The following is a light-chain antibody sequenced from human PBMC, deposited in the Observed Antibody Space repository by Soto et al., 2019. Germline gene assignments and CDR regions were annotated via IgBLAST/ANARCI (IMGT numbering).Light chain of an antibody. Sequence: QSALTQPPSVSGSPGQMITISCSGTSRNIGGYDYVSWYQQPPGQPPLLIIYDVTEPPSGISDRFSGSRSGNTAPLTSSGLRPEDEADYYCSAKRDNNTYLFATGTKLTVL. CDR3: SAKRDNNTYL. V-gene: IGLV2-14*03. CDR2: DVT. J-gene: IGLJ2*01. CDR1: SRNIGGYDY.